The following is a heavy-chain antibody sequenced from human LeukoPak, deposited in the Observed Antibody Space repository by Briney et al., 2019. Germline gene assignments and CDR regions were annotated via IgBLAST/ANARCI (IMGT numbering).Heavy chain of an antibody. CDR1: GFTFDDYA. CDR2: ISWNSGSI. CDR3: AKDLYGESAFDI. Sequence: GGSLRLSCAASGFTFDDYAMHWVRHAPGKGLEWVSGISWNSGSIGYADSVKGRFTISRDNAKNSLYLQMNSLRAEDTALYYCAKDLYGESAFDIWGQGTMVTVSS. V-gene: IGHV3-9*01. J-gene: IGHJ3*02. D-gene: IGHD4-17*01.